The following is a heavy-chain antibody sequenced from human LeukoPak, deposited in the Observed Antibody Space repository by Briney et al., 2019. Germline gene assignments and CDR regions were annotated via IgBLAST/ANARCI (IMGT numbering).Heavy chain of an antibody. CDR2: ISSSGSTI. CDR3: ARDARYDSSGYYYFSGIGWFDP. D-gene: IGHD3-22*01. V-gene: IGHV3-11*04. J-gene: IGHJ5*02. CDR1: GFTFSDYY. Sequence: GGSLRLSCAASGFTFSDYYMSWIRQAPGKGLEWVSYISSSGSTIYYADSVKGRFTISRDNAKNSLYLQMNSPRAEDTAVYYCARDARYDSSGYYYFSGIGWFDPWGQGTLVTVSS.